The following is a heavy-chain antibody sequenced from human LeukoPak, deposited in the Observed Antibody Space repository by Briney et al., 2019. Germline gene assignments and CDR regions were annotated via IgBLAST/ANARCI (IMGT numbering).Heavy chain of an antibody. D-gene: IGHD1-26*01. CDR1: GFTFSSYS. J-gene: IGHJ4*02. Sequence: GGSLRLSCAASGFTFSSYSFNWVRQAPGKGLEWVSYISRTTSYADSVKGRFTISRDNSKNTLYLQMNSLRGEDTAVYYCASGIRAFDNWGQGTLVTVSA. CDR2: ISRTT. CDR3: ASGIRAFDN. V-gene: IGHV3-48*01.